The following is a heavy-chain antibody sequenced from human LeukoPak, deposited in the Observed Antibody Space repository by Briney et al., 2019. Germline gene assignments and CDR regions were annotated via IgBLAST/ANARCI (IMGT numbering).Heavy chain of an antibody. V-gene: IGHV3-7*03. Sequence: GGSLRLSCAASGFTFSSYWMSWVRQAPGKGLEWVANIKQDGSEKYYVDSVKGRFTISRDKAKNSLYLQMNSLRAEDTAVYYCARGGEGYCSGGSCGGEFDYWGQGTLVTVSS. CDR2: IKQDGSEK. CDR1: GFTFSSYW. CDR3: ARGGEGYCSGGSCGGEFDY. D-gene: IGHD2-15*01. J-gene: IGHJ4*02.